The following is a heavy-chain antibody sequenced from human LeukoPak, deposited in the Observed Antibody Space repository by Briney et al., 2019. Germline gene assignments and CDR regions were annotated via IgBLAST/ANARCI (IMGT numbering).Heavy chain of an antibody. V-gene: IGHV4-30-2*06. CDR1: GGSISSGGFY. Sequence: SQTLSLTCTVSGGSISSGGFYWGWIRQSPGKGLEWIGYIYHAGSTYYNPSLKSRVTISVDRPENQFSLRLNSVTAADTAVYFCARVRWRAQINSFDYWGQGTLVTVSS. J-gene: IGHJ4*02. CDR2: IYHAGST. D-gene: IGHD4-23*01. CDR3: ARVRWRAQINSFDY.